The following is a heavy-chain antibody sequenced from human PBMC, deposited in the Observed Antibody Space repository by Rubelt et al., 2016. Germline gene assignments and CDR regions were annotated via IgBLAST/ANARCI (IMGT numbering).Heavy chain of an antibody. CDR1: GYTFTSYY. Sequence: QVQLVQSGAEVKKPGASVKVSCKASGYTFTSYYMHWVRQAPGQGLEWMGIINPSGGSTSYAQKFQGRSTMTRDTSTGTVYMELGSLRSDDTAGYYCARDGGSGWPVDYWGQGTLVTVSS. CDR3: ARDGGSGWPVDY. CDR2: INPSGGST. V-gene: IGHV1-46*01. D-gene: IGHD6-19*01. J-gene: IGHJ4*02.